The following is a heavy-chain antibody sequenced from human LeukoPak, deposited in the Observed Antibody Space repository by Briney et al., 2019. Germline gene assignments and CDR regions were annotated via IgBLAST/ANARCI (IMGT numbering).Heavy chain of an antibody. CDR3: ARDSSPITGTLWFDP. J-gene: IGHJ5*02. D-gene: IGHD1/OR15-1a*01. Sequence: PGGSLRLSCAASGFTVGSNYMSWVRQAPGKGLEWVSVIYSGGSTYYADSVKGRFTISRDNSKNTLYLQMNSLRAEDTAVYYCARDSSPITGTLWFDPWGQGTLVTVSS. V-gene: IGHV3-66*02. CDR1: GFTVGSNY. CDR2: IYSGGST.